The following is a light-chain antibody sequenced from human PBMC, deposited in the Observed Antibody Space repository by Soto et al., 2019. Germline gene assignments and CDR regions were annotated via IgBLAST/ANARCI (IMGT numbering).Light chain of an antibody. Sequence: AIQMTQSPSSLSASVGDRLTITCRASQDVRNYVGWYQQKPGKAPKLMIYDASSLESGVPSRFSGSGSGTEFTLTISSLKNDDFATYYCQQYNSYSITFGQGTRLEIK. J-gene: IGKJ5*01. CDR3: QQYNSYSIT. CDR1: QDVRNY. V-gene: IGKV1-13*02. CDR2: DAS.